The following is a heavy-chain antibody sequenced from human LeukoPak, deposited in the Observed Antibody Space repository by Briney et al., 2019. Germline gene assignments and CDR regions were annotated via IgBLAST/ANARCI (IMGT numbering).Heavy chain of an antibody. V-gene: IGHV3-30-3*01. J-gene: IGHJ3*02. Sequence: PGGSLRVSCAASGFTFSSYAMHWVRQAPGKGLEWVAVISYDGSNKYYADSVKGRFTISRDNSKNTLYLQMNSLRAEDTAVYYGARERWLHLAFDIWGQGTMVTVSS. CDR3: ARERWLHLAFDI. D-gene: IGHD5-24*01. CDR1: GFTFSSYA. CDR2: ISYDGSNK.